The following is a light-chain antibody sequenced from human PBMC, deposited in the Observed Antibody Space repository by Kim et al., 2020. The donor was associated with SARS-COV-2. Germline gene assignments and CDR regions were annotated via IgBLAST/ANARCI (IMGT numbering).Light chain of an antibody. CDR2: SDD. V-gene: IGLV1-44*01. Sequence: TPGQTVTVSCSGSSPNSGKNAVNWYQHVPGTAPKFLIFSDDRRPSGVPDRFSGSKSGSSASLAISGLRSDDEATYYCAAWDDSLSAWVFGGGTKVTVL. J-gene: IGLJ3*02. CDR1: SPNSGKNA. CDR3: AAWDDSLSAWV.